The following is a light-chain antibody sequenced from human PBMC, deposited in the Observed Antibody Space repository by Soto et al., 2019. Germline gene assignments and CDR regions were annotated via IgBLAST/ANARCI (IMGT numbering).Light chain of an antibody. CDR2: DAS. Sequence: EIVLTQSPATLSFSLLERAPLXCRASQSVSNYLAWYQQKPGQAPRLLIYDASNRATGIPARFSGSGSGTDFTLTISSLEPEDFAVYYCQQRSNWVTFGPGTKVDNK. CDR1: QSVSNY. V-gene: IGKV3-11*01. J-gene: IGKJ3*01. CDR3: QQRSNWVT.